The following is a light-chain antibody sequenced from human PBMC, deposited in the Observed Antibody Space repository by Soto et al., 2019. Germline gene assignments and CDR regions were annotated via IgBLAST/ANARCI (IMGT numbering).Light chain of an antibody. Sequence: QSVLTQPASVSGSPGQSITISCTGTSSDVGDYDYVSWYQHHPGKAPKLMIYDVSNRPSGVSNRFSGSKSGNTASLTISGLQAEDEADYYCSSYKSSSTPFGTGTKVTVL. V-gene: IGLV2-14*03. CDR3: SSYKSSSTP. J-gene: IGLJ1*01. CDR2: DVS. CDR1: SSDVGDYDY.